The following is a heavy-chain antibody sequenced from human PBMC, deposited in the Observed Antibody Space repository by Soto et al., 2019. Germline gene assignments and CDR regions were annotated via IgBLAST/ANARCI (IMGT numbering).Heavy chain of an antibody. CDR1: GGSFSSSSYY. CDR2: FYYSGST. Sequence: SETLSLTCTVSGGSFSSSSYYWGWFRQPPGKGLEWIGNFYYSGSTYYNPSLKSRVTVFVDTSKNQFSLKLSSVTAADTALYYCARQGYYGSGSYYKFRWFDPWGQGTLVTVSS. V-gene: IGHV4-39*01. D-gene: IGHD3-10*01. CDR3: ARQGYYGSGSYYKFRWFDP. J-gene: IGHJ5*02.